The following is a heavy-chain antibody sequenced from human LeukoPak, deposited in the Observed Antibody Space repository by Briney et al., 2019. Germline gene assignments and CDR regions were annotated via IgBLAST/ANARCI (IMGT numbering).Heavy chain of an antibody. CDR2: INSDGSST. J-gene: IGHJ5*02. Sequence: PGGSLRLSCAASGFTFSSYWMHWVRQAPGKGLVWVSRINSDGSSTNYADSVKGRFTISRDNAKNTLYLQMNSLRVEDTAVYYCARDKLTTSWFDPWGQGTLVTVSS. D-gene: IGHD4-17*01. CDR1: GFTFSSYW. V-gene: IGHV3-74*01. CDR3: ARDKLTTSWFDP.